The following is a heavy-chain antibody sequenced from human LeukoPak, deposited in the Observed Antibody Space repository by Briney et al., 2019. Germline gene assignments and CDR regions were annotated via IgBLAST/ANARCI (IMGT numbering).Heavy chain of an antibody. CDR3: AQDLPADPGWGWYRVRFIFHS. V-gene: IGHV3-30*18. CDR1: GFSFSDYG. D-gene: IGHD6-19*01. CDR2: IPDDGSNQ. Sequence: GGSLRLSCEGSGFSFSDYGMHWVREAPGKGLEWVAVIPDDGSNQYFANSVEGRFAISRDNSKDTVYLHMNGVRPEDTAVYFCAQDLPADPGWGWYRVRFIFHSWGQGTLVTVSA. J-gene: IGHJ4*02.